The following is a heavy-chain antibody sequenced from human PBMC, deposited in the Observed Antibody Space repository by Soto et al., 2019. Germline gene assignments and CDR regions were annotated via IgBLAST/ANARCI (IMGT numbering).Heavy chain of an antibody. CDR1: GGTFSSYT. CDR3: ARDHSNYVLDC. D-gene: IGHD4-4*01. Sequence: QVQLVQSGAEVKKPGSSVKVSCKASGGTFSSYTISWVRQAPGQGLEWMGRIIPILGIANYAQKFQGRVTITADKSTSTAYMELSSLRSEDTAVYYCARDHSNYVLDCWGQGTLVTVSS. CDR2: IIPILGIA. J-gene: IGHJ4*02. V-gene: IGHV1-69*08.